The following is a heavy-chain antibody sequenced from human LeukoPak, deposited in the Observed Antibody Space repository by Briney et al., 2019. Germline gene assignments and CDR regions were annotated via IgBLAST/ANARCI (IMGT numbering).Heavy chain of an antibody. Sequence: PGKSLRLSCAVSGFTFTTYAMHWVRQAPGKGLEWVAVISYDGSNKYYADSVKGRFTITRDNSKNTLYLQMNSLRPEDTAVYFCTSDYCASINCYLIDYWGQGTLVTVSS. V-gene: IGHV3-30-3*01. D-gene: IGHD4/OR15-4a*01. CDR1: GFTFTTYA. CDR3: TSDYCASINCYLIDY. CDR2: ISYDGSNK. J-gene: IGHJ4*02.